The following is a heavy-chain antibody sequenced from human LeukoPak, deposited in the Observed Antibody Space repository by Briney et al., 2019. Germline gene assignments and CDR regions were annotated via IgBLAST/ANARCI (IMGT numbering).Heavy chain of an antibody. Sequence: ASVKVSRKVSGYTLTELSMHWVRQAPGKGLEWMGGFDPEDGETIYAQKFQGRVTMTEDTSTDTAYMELSSLRSEDTAVYYCATSYDYVWGSHSNWFDPWGQGTLVTVTS. D-gene: IGHD3-16*01. CDR1: GYTLTELS. CDR2: FDPEDGET. V-gene: IGHV1-24*01. CDR3: ATSYDYVWGSHSNWFDP. J-gene: IGHJ5*02.